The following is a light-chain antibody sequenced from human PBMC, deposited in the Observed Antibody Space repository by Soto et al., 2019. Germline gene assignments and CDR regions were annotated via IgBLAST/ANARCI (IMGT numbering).Light chain of an antibody. J-gene: IGLJ1*01. CDR2: DVT. CDR1: SSDVGAYNH. V-gene: IGLV2-8*01. CDR3: ISYGGSNTPFYV. Sequence: QSVLTQPPSASGSPGQSVTISCTGTSSDVGAYNHVSWYQQHPGKAPQLMIYDVTKRPSGVPDRFSGSKSGNTASLTVSGLQADDEGDYYCISYGGSNTPFYVFGTGTKVTVL.